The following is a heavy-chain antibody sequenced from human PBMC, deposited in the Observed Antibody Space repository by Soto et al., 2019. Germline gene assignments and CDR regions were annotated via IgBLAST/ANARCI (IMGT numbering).Heavy chain of an antibody. CDR2: TTDDGGRT. CDR3: GKGGGFGTGAYYNVAY. D-gene: IGHD3-10*01. J-gene: IGHJ4*02. V-gene: IGHV3-23*01. CDR1: GFSFSSYA. Sequence: EVQLLESGGGLVEPGGSLRLSCTASGFSFSSYAMTWVRQAPGKGLEWVSSTTDDGGRTFYADSVKGRFTISRDNSNNRLDLQVNSLRAEDTVLYDCGKGGGFGTGAYYNVAYWGQGTLVTVSS.